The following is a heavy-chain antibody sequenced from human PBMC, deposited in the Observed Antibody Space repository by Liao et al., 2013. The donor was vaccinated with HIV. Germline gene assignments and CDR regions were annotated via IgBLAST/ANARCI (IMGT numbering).Heavy chain of an antibody. D-gene: IGHD5-12*01. J-gene: IGHJ6*03. Sequence: QVQLQESGPGLVKPSQTLSLTCTVSGGSISSGSYYWSWIRQPAGKGLEWIGRIYTSGSTSYNPSLKSRVTISLDTSKNQFSLKLSSVTAADTAVYYCARDTGYGFGPVYYYYMDVWGKGTTVTVSS. CDR3: ARDTGYGFGPVYYYYMDV. CDR2: IYTSGST. CDR1: GGSISSGSYY. V-gene: IGHV4-61*02.